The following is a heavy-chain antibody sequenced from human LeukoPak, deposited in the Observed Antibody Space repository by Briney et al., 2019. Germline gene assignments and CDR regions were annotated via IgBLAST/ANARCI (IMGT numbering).Heavy chain of an antibody. CDR1: GYTFTGCY. CDR2: IIPIFGTA. Sequence: ASVKVSCKASGYTFTGCYVHWVRQAPGQGLEWMGGIIPIFGTANYAQKFQGRVTITADKSTSTAYMELSSLRSEDTAVYYCARDQNTDYGDGFEYWGQGTLVTVSS. CDR3: ARDQNTDYGDGFEY. J-gene: IGHJ4*02. V-gene: IGHV1-69*06. D-gene: IGHD4-17*01.